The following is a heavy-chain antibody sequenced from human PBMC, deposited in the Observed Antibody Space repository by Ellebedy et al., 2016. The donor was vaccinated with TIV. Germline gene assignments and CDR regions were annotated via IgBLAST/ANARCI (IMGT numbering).Heavy chain of an antibody. Sequence: MPSETLSLTCAVSGGSISSSHWWSWVRQPPGKGLEWIGEISHGESTNYNPSLKSRVTISIDKSKKDFSLKLSSVTAADTAVYYCARHWVNIGGPAYRYFALWGRGTLVTVSS. CDR2: ISHGEST. CDR3: ARHWVNIGGPAYRYFAL. J-gene: IGHJ2*01. CDR1: GGSISSSHW. V-gene: IGHV4-4*02. D-gene: IGHD2/OR15-2a*01.